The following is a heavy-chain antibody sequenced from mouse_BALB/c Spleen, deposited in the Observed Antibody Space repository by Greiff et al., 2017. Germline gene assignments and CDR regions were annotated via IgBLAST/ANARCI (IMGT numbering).Heavy chain of an antibody. J-gene: IGHJ4*01. CDR3: ARDRKPHAMDY. V-gene: IGHV5-6-3*01. Sequence: VQLKESGGGLVQPGGSLKLSCAASGFTFSSYGMSWVRQTPDKRLELVATINSNGGSTYYPDSVKGRFTISRDNAKNTLYLQMSSLKSEDTAMYYCARDRKPHAMDYWGQGTSVTVSS. CDR2: INSNGGST. CDR1: GFTFSSYG.